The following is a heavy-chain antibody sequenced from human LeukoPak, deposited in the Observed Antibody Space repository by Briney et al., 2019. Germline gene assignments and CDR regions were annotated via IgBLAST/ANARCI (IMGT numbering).Heavy chain of an antibody. Sequence: GGSLRLSCAASGFTFNSYAMSWVRQAPGKGLEWVSAISARGGTTYYADSVKGRFTISRDNSKNTLYLQMNSLRAEDTAVYYCAKRFLDHFDYWGQGTLVTVSS. CDR1: GFTFNSYA. CDR2: ISARGGTT. V-gene: IGHV3-23*01. CDR3: AKRFLDHFDY. J-gene: IGHJ4*02. D-gene: IGHD1-1*01.